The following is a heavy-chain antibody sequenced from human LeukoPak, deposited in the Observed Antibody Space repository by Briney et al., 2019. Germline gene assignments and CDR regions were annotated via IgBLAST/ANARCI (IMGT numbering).Heavy chain of an antibody. CDR2: IYYSGST. J-gene: IGHJ6*02. Sequence: SETLSLTCTVSGGSISSYYWSCIRQPPGKGLEWIGYIYYSGSTNYNPSLKSRVTISVDTSKNQFSLKLSSVTAADTAVYYCAGGYGSGPSYYYYGMDVWGQGTTVTVSS. D-gene: IGHD3-10*01. CDR3: AGGYGSGPSYYYYGMDV. V-gene: IGHV4-59*01. CDR1: GGSISSYY.